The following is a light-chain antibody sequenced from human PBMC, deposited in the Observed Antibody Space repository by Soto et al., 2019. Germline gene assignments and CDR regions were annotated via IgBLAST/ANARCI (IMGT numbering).Light chain of an antibody. CDR2: GAS. V-gene: IGKV1-39*01. CDR1: QTISSY. Sequence: DIQMTQSPSSLSASVGNRVTINCRASQTISSYLNWYQQKPGKAPKLLIYGASALQSGVPPRFSGSGSGTDFTLTIRSLQPEDFATYYCQQIYNLPRTFGPGTKVDIK. J-gene: IGKJ3*01. CDR3: QQIYNLPRT.